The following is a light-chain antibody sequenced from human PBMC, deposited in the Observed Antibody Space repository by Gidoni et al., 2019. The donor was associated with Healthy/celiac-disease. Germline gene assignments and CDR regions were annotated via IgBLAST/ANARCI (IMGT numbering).Light chain of an antibody. V-gene: IGLV2-14*01. J-gene: IGLJ3*02. CDR2: EVS. Sequence: QSALTQPASVSGSPGQSITISCTGTSSDVGGYNYVSWYQQQPGKAPKLMIYEVSKRPSGVPDRFSGSKSGNTASLTISGLQAEDEADYYCSSYTSSSTLEWVFGGGTKLTVL. CDR3: SSYTSSSTLEWV. CDR1: SSDVGGYNY.